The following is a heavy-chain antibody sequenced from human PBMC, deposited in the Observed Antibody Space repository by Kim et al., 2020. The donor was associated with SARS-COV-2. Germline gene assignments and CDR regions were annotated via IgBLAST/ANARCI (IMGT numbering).Heavy chain of an antibody. Sequence: SETLSLTCTVSGGSISSSSYYWGWIRQPPGKGLEWIGSIYYSGSTYYNPSLKSRVTISVDTSKNQFSLKLSSVTAADTAVYYCARPTTKGGGYDFWSGSPSTWFDPWGQGTLVTVSS. CDR2: IYYSGST. J-gene: IGHJ5*02. V-gene: IGHV4-39*01. D-gene: IGHD3-3*01. CDR1: GGSISSSSYY. CDR3: ARPTTKGGGYDFWSGSPSTWFDP.